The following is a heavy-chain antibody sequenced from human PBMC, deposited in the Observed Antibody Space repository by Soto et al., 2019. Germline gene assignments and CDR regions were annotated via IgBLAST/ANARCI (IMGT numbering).Heavy chain of an antibody. CDR2: INAGNGNT. CDR3: ARSPFDYGSGTMGV. D-gene: IGHD3-10*01. CDR1: GYTFTSYA. V-gene: IGHV1-3*01. Sequence: QVQLVQSGAEVKKPGASVKVSCKASGYTFTSYAMHWVRQAPGQRLEWMGWINAGNGNTKYSQKFQGRVTITRDTSASTAYMELSSLRSEDTAVYYCARSPFDYGSGTMGVWGKGTTVTVSS. J-gene: IGHJ6*03.